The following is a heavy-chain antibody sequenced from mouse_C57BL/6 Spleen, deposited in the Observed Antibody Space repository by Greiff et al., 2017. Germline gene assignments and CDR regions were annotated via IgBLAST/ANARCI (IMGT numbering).Heavy chain of an antibody. D-gene: IGHD1-1*01. CDR2: LYPRSGNT. J-gene: IGHJ2*01. V-gene: IGHV1-81*01. CDR3: AEAYYGSSLDY. Sequence: VQLQQSGAELARPGASVKLSCKASGYTFTSYGISWVKQRTGQGLEWIGELYPRSGNTYYNEKLKGKATLTAYKSSSTAYMELRSLTSEYSAVYFCAEAYYGSSLDYWGQGTTLTVSS. CDR1: GYTFTSYG.